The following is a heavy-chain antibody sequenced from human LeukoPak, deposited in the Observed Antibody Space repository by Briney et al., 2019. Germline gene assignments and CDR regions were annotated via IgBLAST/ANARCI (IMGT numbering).Heavy chain of an antibody. Sequence: PSETLSLTCTVSGGSISSYYWSWIRQPPGKGLEWIGYIYYSGSTNYNPSLKSRVTISVDTSKNQFSLKLSSVTAADTAVYYCARDHYDSSGWAFDIWGQGTMVTVSS. V-gene: IGHV4-59*12. CDR1: GGSISSYY. D-gene: IGHD3-22*01. CDR3: ARDHYDSSGWAFDI. CDR2: IYYSGST. J-gene: IGHJ3*02.